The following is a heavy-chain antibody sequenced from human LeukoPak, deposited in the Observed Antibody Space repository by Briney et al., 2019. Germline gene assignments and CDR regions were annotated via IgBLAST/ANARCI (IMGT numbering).Heavy chain of an antibody. V-gene: IGHV1-2*02. D-gene: IGHD3-22*01. CDR1: GYTFTGYY. Sequence: ASVKVSCKASGYTFTGYYMHWVRQAPGQGLEWMGWINPNSGGTNYAQKFQGRVTMTRDTSISTAYMELSRLRSDDTAVYYCARGYPYYYDSSGYQFDYWGQGTLVTASS. CDR3: ARGYPYYYDSSGYQFDY. CDR2: INPNSGGT. J-gene: IGHJ4*02.